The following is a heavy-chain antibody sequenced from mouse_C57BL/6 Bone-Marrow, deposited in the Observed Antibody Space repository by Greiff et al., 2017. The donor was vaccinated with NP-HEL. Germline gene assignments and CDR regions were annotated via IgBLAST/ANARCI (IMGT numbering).Heavy chain of an antibody. D-gene: IGHD2-4*01. V-gene: IGHV2-3*01. J-gene: IGHJ4*01. CDR2: IGGAGST. CDR1: GFSLTSYG. Sequence: QVQLKESGPGLVAPSQSLSITCTVSGFSLTSYGVSWVRQPPGKGLEWLGVIGGAGSTNYHSALISRLSISKDNSKSQVFLKLNSLQTDDTATYYCAKEGIYYDYDGYYYAMDYWGQGTSVTVSS. CDR3: AKEGIYYDYDGYYYAMDY.